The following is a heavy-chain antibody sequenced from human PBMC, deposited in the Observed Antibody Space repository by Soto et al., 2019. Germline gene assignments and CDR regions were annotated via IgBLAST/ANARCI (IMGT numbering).Heavy chain of an antibody. V-gene: IGHV4-30-2*01. D-gene: IGHD3-9*01. Sequence: KPSETLSLTCAVSGGSISSGGYSWSWIRQPPGKGLEWIGYIYHSGSTYYNPSLKSRVTISVDRSKNQFSLKLSSVTAADTAVYYCARAPRPYYDILTGGSWFDPWGQGTLVTVSS. CDR1: GGSISSGGYS. CDR2: IYHSGST. CDR3: ARAPRPYYDILTGGSWFDP. J-gene: IGHJ5*02.